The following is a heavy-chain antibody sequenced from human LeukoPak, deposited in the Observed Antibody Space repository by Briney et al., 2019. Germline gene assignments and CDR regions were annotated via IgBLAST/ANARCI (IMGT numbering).Heavy chain of an antibody. CDR2: MNPKSGDT. V-gene: IGHV1-8*02. J-gene: IGHJ6*03. Sequence: ASVKVSCKTSGYIFIDYEISWVRQAPGQGLEWMGWMNPKSGDTGHEQKFQGRITITRDSSISTVYMELSSLRSEDTALYYCAGGRYMDVWGKGTTVTVSS. CDR1: GYIFIDYE. CDR3: AGGRYMDV.